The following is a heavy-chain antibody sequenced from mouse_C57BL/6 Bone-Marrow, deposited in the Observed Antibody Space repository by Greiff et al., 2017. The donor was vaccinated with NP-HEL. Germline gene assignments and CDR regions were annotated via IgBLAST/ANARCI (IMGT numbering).Heavy chain of an antibody. CDR2: INPNSGST. CDR3: AREGGLPSAFAY. CDR1: GYTFTSYW. Sequence: QVQLKQPGAELVKPGASVKLSCKASGYTFTSYWMHWVKQRPGQGLEWIGMINPNSGSTNYNEKFKSKATLTVDKSSSTAYMQLSSLTSEDSAVYYCAREGGLPSAFAYWGQGTLVTVSA. V-gene: IGHV1-64*01. J-gene: IGHJ3*01. D-gene: IGHD2-4*01.